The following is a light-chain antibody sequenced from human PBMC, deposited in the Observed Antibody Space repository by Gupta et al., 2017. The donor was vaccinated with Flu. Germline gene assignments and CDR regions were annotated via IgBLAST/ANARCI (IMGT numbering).Light chain of an antibody. CDR1: SSDVGGYNY. J-gene: IGLJ3*02. Sequence: QSALPQPASVSGSRVQSINIHCNGTSSDVGGYNYVSWYQQHPGKAPKLMISEVSTRPSGVSNRFPGSKSGNTASLTISVLPAEDEADYYCSSYTSSSTWVFGGGTKLTVL. CDR2: EVS. V-gene: IGLV2-14*01. CDR3: SSYTSSSTWV.